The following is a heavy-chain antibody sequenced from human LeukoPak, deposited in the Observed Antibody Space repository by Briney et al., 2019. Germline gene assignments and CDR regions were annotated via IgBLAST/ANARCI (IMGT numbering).Heavy chain of an antibody. D-gene: IGHD6-19*01. J-gene: IGHJ4*02. V-gene: IGHV4-34*01. CDR2: IHHSGST. CDR3: ARRRVSGYYFDY. Sequence: SETLSLTCAVFGESFSGYYFTWIRQPPGKGLEWIAEIHHSGSTSYNPSLKSRVTISLDASKNQISLRLRSVTAADTVVYYCARRRVSGYYFDYWGQGTLVTVSS. CDR1: GESFSGYY.